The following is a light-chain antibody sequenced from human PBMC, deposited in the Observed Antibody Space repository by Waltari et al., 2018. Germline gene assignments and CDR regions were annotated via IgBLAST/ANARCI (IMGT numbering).Light chain of an antibody. CDR2: HAS. CDR3: QHYLRLPAT. Sequence: EIVLTQSPGTLSLSPGERATLSCRASQSVSTYLAWYQQKPGQAPRLLIYHASPRATGIPDRFSGSVSGTDFSHTISRLEPEDVAVYHCQHYLRLPATFGQGTKVEIK. V-gene: IGKV3-20*01. J-gene: IGKJ1*01. CDR1: QSVSTY.